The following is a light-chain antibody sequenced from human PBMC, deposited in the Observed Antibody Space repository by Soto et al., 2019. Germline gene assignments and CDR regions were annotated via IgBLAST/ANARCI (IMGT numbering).Light chain of an antibody. J-gene: IGLJ1*01. CDR1: SSDVGGYNY. Sequence: QSVLTQPRSVSGSPGQSVTISCTGTSSDVGGYNYVSWYQQHPGKAPKLMIYDVSQRPSGVPDRFSGSKSGNTASLTISGLQSDDEADYYCCSYAGSYTYLFGTGTKLTGL. CDR3: CSYAGSYTYL. CDR2: DVS. V-gene: IGLV2-11*01.